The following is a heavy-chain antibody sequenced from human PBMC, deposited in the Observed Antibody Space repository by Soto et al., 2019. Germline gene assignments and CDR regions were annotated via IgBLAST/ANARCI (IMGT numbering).Heavy chain of an antibody. V-gene: IGHV1-8*01. J-gene: IGHJ4*02. CDR2: MNPKSGKT. D-gene: IGHD2-15*01. CDR3: SRTPGDY. Sequence: QVQLVQSGAEVKKPGASVKVSCKTSGYTFINYDINWVRQAPGKGLEWMGLMNPKSGKTGYAQKFQGRVSMTRDTSTSTAYMELNSLRSEDTATYYCSRTPGDYGGQGTLVTVSS. CDR1: GYTFINYD.